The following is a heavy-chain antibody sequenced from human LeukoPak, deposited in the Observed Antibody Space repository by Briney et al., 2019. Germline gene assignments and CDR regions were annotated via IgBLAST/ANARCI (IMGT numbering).Heavy chain of an antibody. CDR2: ISSSGGST. D-gene: IGHD6-13*01. CDR3: ARDLIAAAGFGAFDI. J-gene: IGHJ3*02. V-gene: IGHV3-64*04. CDR1: GFSFSTYA. Sequence: PGGSLRLSCSASGFSFSTYAMHWVRQAPGKGLEYVSAISSSGGSTYSADSVKGRFTISRDNSKNTLYLQMNSLRAEDTAVYYCARDLIAAAGFGAFDIWGQGTMVTVSS.